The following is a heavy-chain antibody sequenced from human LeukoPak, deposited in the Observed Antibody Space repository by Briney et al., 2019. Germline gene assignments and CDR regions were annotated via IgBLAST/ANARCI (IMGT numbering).Heavy chain of an antibody. J-gene: IGHJ4*02. CDR1: GLTFNNAW. CDR3: ITFSMIVVVITD. CDR2: IKSKTDGGTT. Sequence: PGGSLRLSCAASGLTFNNAWMSWVRQAPGKGLEWVGRIKSKTDGGTTDYAAPVKGRFTISRDDSKNTLYLQMNSLKTEDTAVYYCITFSMIVVVITDWGQGTLVTVSS. D-gene: IGHD3-22*01. V-gene: IGHV3-15*01.